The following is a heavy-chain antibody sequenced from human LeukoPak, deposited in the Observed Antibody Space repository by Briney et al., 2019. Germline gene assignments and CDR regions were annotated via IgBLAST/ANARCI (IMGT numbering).Heavy chain of an antibody. J-gene: IGHJ4*02. Sequence: GGSLRLSCAASGFTFSSHGMHWVRQAPGKGLEWVAVVSYDGSKKYYADSVKGRFTISRDNAKNTVYLQMNSLRAEDTAVYYCSKEKYNWNDYYDYWGRGTLVSVSS. CDR2: VSYDGSKK. V-gene: IGHV3-30*18. D-gene: IGHD1-1*01. CDR1: GFTFSSHG. CDR3: SKEKYNWNDYYDY.